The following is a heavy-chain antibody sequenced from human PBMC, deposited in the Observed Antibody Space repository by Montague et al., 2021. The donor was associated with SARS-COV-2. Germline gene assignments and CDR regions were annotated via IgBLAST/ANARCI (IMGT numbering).Heavy chain of an antibody. CDR2: INEDGSEK. V-gene: IGHV3-7*03. CDR3: VRERGNNGKGWYYFDS. CDR1: GFTFDLYW. Sequence: SLRLSCAASGFTFDLYWMSWVRQAPGKGLLWVASINEDGSEKRYADSVKGRFTISRDNANNSLHLQMSSVRVEDTALYYCVRERGNNGKGWYYFDSWGRGPPVTVS. D-gene: IGHD2-15*01. J-gene: IGHJ4*02.